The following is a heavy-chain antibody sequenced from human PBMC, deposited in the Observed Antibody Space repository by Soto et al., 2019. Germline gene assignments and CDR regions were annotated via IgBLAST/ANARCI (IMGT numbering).Heavy chain of an antibody. V-gene: IGHV3-7*01. J-gene: IGHJ4*02. CDR2: IKQDGSEK. D-gene: IGHD5-12*01. CDR3: AREYSGYVMSVFYFDY. CDR1: GFSFSDYS. Sequence: GGSLRLSCAASGFSFSDYSMSWVRQAPGKGLEWVANIKQDGSEKYCVDSVKGRFTISRDSAKNSLYLQMNSLRDEDTAVYYCAREYSGYVMSVFYFDYWGQGTLVTVSS.